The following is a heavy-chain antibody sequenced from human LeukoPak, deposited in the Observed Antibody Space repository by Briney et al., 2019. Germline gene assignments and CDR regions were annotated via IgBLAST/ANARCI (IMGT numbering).Heavy chain of an antibody. V-gene: IGHV4-39*06. J-gene: IGHJ4*02. CDR3: ARIPGDY. Sequence: PSETLSLTCTVSGGSISSGGYYWSWIRQPPGKGLEWIGEIYHSGSTNYNPSLKSRVTISVDKSKNQFPLKLSSVTAADTAVYYCARIPGDYWGQGTLVTVSS. CDR2: IYHSGST. CDR1: GGSISSGGYY.